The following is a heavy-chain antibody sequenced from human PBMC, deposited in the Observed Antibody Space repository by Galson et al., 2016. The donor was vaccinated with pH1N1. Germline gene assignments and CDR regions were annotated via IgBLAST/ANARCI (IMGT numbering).Heavy chain of an antibody. D-gene: IGHD4-23*01. CDR3: AHREYGGFVGSFDH. Sequence: PALVKPTQTLRLTCTLSGFSLSTSAVGVGWIRQPPGKALEWLALIFWNDDRYYRPSLKNRLTITKGTSENLVVLTMTNMDPVDTATYYCAHREYGGFVGSFDHWGQGALVTVSS. CDR2: IFWNDDR. V-gene: IGHV2-5*01. J-gene: IGHJ4*02. CDR1: GFSLSTSAVG.